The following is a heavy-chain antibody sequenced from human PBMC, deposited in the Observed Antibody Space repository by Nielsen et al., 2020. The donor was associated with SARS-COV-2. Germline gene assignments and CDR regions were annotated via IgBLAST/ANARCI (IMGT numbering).Heavy chain of an antibody. V-gene: IGHV1-69*01. D-gene: IGHD6-13*01. CDR3: AKDGGPGWSSSWGTNYYYGMDV. Sequence: WVRQAPGQGLEWMGGIIPIFGTANYAQKFQGRVTITADESTSTAYMELSSLRSEDTAVYYCAKDGGPGWSSSWGTNYYYGMDVRGQGTTVTVSS. CDR2: IIPIFGTA. J-gene: IGHJ6*02.